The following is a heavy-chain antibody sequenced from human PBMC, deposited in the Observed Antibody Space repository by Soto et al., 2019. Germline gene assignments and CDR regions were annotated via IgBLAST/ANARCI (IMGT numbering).Heavy chain of an antibody. CDR3: ARGDPGYNHGLTSYYGMDV. Sequence: PSETLSLTCTVSGGSISSYYRSWIRQPPGKGLEWIGYIYYSGSTNYSPSLKSRIIISLDTSKNQFSLKVSSVTAADTAVYYCARGDPGYNHGLTSYYGMDVWGPGTTVTVSS. J-gene: IGHJ6*02. V-gene: IGHV4-59*01. CDR1: GGSISSYY. CDR2: IYYSGST. D-gene: IGHD5-18*01.